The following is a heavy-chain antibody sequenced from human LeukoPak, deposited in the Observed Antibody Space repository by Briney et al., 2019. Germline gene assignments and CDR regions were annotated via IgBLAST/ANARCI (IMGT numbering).Heavy chain of an antibody. V-gene: IGHV3-21*01. CDR2: ISSSGSYI. D-gene: IGHD3-22*01. Sequence: GGSLRLSCAASGFTFSDYSMNRVRQAPGKGLEWVSTISSSGSYIFYAASVKGRFTISRDNARSSLYLQMNTLRAEDTAVYYCGSLDSREDSSSRWGPLDIWGHGTMVTVSS. CDR3: GSLDSREDSSSRWGPLDI. J-gene: IGHJ3*02. CDR1: GFTFSDYS.